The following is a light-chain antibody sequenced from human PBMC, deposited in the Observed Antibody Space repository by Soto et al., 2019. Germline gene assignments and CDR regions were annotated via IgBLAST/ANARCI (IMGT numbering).Light chain of an antibody. CDR2: EVS. V-gene: IGLV2-14*02. Sequence: QSALTQPASVSGSPGQSITISCTGTSSDVGSYNLVSWYQQHPDKAPKLMIYEVSKRPSGVSNRFCGSKSGNTASLAISGLRSEDEADYYCAAWDDSLSGQVFGGGTKLTVL. J-gene: IGLJ2*01. CDR3: AAWDDSLSGQV. CDR1: SSDVGSYNL.